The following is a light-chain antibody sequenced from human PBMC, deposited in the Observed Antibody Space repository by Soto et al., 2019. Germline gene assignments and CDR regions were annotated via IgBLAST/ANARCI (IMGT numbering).Light chain of an antibody. V-gene: IGKV3-20*01. CDR3: QQYGVSPRT. J-gene: IGKJ1*01. CDR2: GAS. Sequence: EIVLTQSPDTLSLSPGERATLSCRASQSVSSSYLAWYQQRPGQAPRLLIYGASSRATGIPDRFSGSGSGTDFSLTISRLEPEAFAVYYCQQYGVSPRTFGQGTKVEIK. CDR1: QSVSSSY.